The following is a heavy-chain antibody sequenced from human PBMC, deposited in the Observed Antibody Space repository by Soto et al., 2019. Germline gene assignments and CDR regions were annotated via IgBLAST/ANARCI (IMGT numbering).Heavy chain of an antibody. CDR3: AKGVELDV. CDR1: GFTFSSYS. D-gene: IGHD1-26*01. CDR2: ISSSSSTI. Sequence: GGSLRLSCAASGFTFSSYSMNWVRQAPGKGLEWVSYISSSSSTIYYADSVKGRFTISRDNAKNSLYLQMNSLRAEDTAVYYCAKGVELDVWGNGTTVTVSS. J-gene: IGHJ6*04. V-gene: IGHV3-48*01.